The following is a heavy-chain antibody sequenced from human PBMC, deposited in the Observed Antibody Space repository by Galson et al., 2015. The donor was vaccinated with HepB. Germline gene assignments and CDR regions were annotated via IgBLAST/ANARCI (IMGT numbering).Heavy chain of an antibody. J-gene: IGHJ5*02. D-gene: IGHD3-22*01. V-gene: IGHV3-30*04. CDR2: ISYDGSNK. CDR3: ARDFLYYYDSSGRNWFDP. CDR1: GFTFSSYD. Sequence: SLRLSCAECGFTFSSYDMHWVRQAPGKGLEWGAVISYDGSNKYYADSVKGRFTISRDNSKNTLYLQMNSLRAEDTAVYYCARDFLYYYDSSGRNWFDPWGQGTLVTVSS.